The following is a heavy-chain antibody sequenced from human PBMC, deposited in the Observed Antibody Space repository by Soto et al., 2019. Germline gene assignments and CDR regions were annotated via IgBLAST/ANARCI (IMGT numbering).Heavy chain of an antibody. CDR3: ARELMTTVTFFDY. V-gene: IGHV3-72*01. CDR2: TRNKANSYTT. CDR1: VFTFSDHY. D-gene: IGHD4-17*01. J-gene: IGHJ4*02. Sequence: GGSLRLSCAASVFTFSDHYMDWVRQAPGKGLEWVGRTRNKANSYTTEYAASVKGRFTVSRDDSKSSLYLQMNSVKTEDTAVYYCARELMTTVTFFDYWGLGTLVTVSS.